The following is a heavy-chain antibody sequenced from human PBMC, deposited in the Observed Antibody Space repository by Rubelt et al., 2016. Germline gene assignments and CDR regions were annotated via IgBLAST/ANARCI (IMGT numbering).Heavy chain of an antibody. D-gene: IGHD3-22*01. CDR2: IYYSGST. J-gene: IGHJ5*02. V-gene: IGHV4-39*07. CDR1: GGSISSSSYY. CDR3: ARADYYESSGYHNWFDP. Sequence: QLQLQESGPGLVKPSETLSLTCTVSGGSISSSSYYWGWIRQPPGKGLEWIGSIYYSGSTYYNPSLKSRVTISVDTSKTQFSLKLSSVTAADTAVYYCARADYYESSGYHNWFDPWGQGTLVTVSS.